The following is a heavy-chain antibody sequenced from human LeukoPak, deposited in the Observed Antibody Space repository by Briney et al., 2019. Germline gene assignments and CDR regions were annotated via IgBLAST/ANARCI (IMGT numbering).Heavy chain of an antibody. CDR2: IYYNGNA. CDR1: GGSINTYY. CDR3: ARESKLGNIVAAAYDY. V-gene: IGHV4-59*01. Sequence: SETLSLTCTVAGGSINTYYWSWIRQPPGQGLEWIGDIYYNGNANYNPSLKSRVTISVDTSKNQFSLRLVSVTAADTAVYYCARESKLGNIVAAAYDYWGQGTLVTVSS. J-gene: IGHJ4*02. D-gene: IGHD6-13*01.